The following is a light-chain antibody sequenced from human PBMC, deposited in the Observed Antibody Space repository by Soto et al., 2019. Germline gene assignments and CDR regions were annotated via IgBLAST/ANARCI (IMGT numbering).Light chain of an antibody. CDR2: SND. Sequence: QSVLTQPPSASGTPGQWVTISCSGSSSNIGSNTVNCYQQLPGTAPQPLIYSNDQRRSAVPDHFSGSSSCGSASLPISGLQSEDEADYYCAAWDDSLNGYVFGTGTKVTVL. V-gene: IGLV1-44*01. CDR1: SSNIGSNT. J-gene: IGLJ1*01. CDR3: AAWDDSLNGYV.